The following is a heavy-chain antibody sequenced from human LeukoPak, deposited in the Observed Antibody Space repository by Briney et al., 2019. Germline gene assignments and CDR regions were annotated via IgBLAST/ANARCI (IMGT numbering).Heavy chain of an antibody. CDR1: GYTFTSYD. Sequence: GASVKVSCKASGYTFTSYDINWMRQATGQGLEWMGWMNPNSGNTGYAQKFQGRVTMTRNTSISTAYMELSSLRSEDTAVYYCARASIVVVPAATPYYYYGMDVWGQGTTVTVSS. CDR3: ARASIVVVPAATPYYYYGMDV. V-gene: IGHV1-8*01. D-gene: IGHD2-2*01. CDR2: MNPNSGNT. J-gene: IGHJ6*02.